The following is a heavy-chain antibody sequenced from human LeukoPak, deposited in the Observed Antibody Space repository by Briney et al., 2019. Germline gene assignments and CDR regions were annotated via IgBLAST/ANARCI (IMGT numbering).Heavy chain of an antibody. CDR1: GGSISSYY. Sequence: RTSETLFLTCTVSGGSISSYYWSWIRQPPGKGLEWIGYIYYSGSTNYNPSLKSRVTISVDTSKNQFSLKLSSVTAADTAVYYCARWGNDAFDIWGQGTMVTVSS. V-gene: IGHV4-59*01. CDR3: ARWGNDAFDI. J-gene: IGHJ3*02. D-gene: IGHD7-27*01. CDR2: IYYSGST.